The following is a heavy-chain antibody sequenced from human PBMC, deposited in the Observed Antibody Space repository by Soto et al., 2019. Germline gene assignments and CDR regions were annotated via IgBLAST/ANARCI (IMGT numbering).Heavy chain of an antibody. CDR3: ARAPGGRNGYNRFDY. Sequence: GESLKISCNGSGYIFSDYWIGWVRQMPEKGLEWMGIVYPSDSDTRYSPSFQGQVTISADKSITTAYLQRDSLKASDTAIYYCARAPGGRNGYNRFDYWGQGTLVTVSS. D-gene: IGHD5-12*01. V-gene: IGHV5-51*01. CDR2: VYPSDSDT. J-gene: IGHJ4*02. CDR1: GYIFSDYW.